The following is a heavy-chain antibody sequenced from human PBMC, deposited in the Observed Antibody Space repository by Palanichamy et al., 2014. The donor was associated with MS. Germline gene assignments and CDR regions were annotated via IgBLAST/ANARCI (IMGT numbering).Heavy chain of an antibody. D-gene: IGHD4-17*01. J-gene: IGHJ3*02. CDR3: ARVMGDYGAFDI. Sequence: QVQLVQSGAEVKKPGSSVKVSCKASGGTFSSYAISWVRQAPGQGLEWMGRIIPILGIANYAQKFQGRVTITADKSTSTAYMELNSLRSEDTAVYYCARVMGDYGAFDIWGQGTMVTVSS. V-gene: IGHV1-69*09. CDR1: GGTFSSYA. CDR2: IIPILGIA.